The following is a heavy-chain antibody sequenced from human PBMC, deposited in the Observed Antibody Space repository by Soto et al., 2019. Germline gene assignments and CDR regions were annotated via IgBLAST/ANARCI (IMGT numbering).Heavy chain of an antibody. J-gene: IGHJ4*02. CDR2: IYYTGTT. V-gene: IGHV4-31*03. CDR1: GGSISSGGHY. D-gene: IGHD2-2*01. Sequence: QVQLQESGPGLVKPSQALSLICTVPGGSISSGGHYWSWLRQHPGKGLEWIGSIYYTGTTYYNPSLRSRLTTSVDSSRNQFSLRLSSVTAADPAVYYGASEDETSNYFDYWGQGTLVTVSS. CDR3: ASEDETSNYFDY.